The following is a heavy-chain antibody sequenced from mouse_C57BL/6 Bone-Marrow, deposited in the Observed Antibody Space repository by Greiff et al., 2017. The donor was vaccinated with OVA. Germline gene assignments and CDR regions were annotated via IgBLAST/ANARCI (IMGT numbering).Heavy chain of an antibody. V-gene: IGHV1-52*01. Sequence: VQLQQPGAELVRPGSSVKLSCKASGYTFTSYWMHWVKQRPIQGLEWIGNIDPSDSETHYNQKFKDKATLTVDKSSSTAYMQLSSLTSEDSAVYYCARGGDSSGYVKFAYWGQGTLVTVSA. CDR1: GYTFTSYW. CDR3: ARGGDSSGYVKFAY. CDR2: IDPSDSET. D-gene: IGHD3-2*02. J-gene: IGHJ3*01.